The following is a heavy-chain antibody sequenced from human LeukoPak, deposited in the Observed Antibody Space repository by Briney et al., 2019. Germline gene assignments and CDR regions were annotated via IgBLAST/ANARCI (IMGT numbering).Heavy chain of an antibody. CDR2: ILTSGDT. J-gene: IGHJ3*02. CDR1: GGSISGNA. V-gene: IGHV4-4*07. Sequence: PSETLSLTCTVSGGSISGNAWNWVRQPAGKGLEWIGRILTSGDTVYNPSLESRVTMSLDTSKNQLSLKLNSLTAADTAVYYCARRFNSGNDDVFDIWGQGTMVAVSS. D-gene: IGHD1-1*01. CDR3: ARRFNSGNDDVFDI.